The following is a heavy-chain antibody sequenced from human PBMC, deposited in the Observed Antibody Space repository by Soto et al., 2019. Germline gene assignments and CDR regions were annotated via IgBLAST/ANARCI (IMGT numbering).Heavy chain of an antibody. Sequence: PGGSLRLSCAASGFTFSSYAMSWVRQAPGKGLEWVSDITSSGSNTNYADSVRGRFTISRDNAKNSLYLQMNSLRVEDTAIYYCARELDGIDVWGQGTTVTVSS. CDR3: ARELDGIDV. CDR1: GFTFSSYA. J-gene: IGHJ6*02. V-gene: IGHV3-23*01. CDR2: ITSSGSNT.